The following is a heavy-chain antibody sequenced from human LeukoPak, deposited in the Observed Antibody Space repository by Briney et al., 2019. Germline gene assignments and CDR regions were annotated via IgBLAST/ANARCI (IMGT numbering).Heavy chain of an antibody. J-gene: IGHJ6*03. D-gene: IGHD3-10*01. Sequence: SQTLSLTCTVSGGSISSGSYYWSWIRQPAGKGLEWIGRIYTSRSTNYNPSLKSRVTISVDTSKNQFSLKLSSVTAADTAVYYCARAEYYGSDPYYYYYYYMGVWGKGTTVTVSS. V-gene: IGHV4-61*02. CDR2: IYTSRST. CDR3: ARAEYYGSDPYYYYYYYMGV. CDR1: GGSISSGSYY.